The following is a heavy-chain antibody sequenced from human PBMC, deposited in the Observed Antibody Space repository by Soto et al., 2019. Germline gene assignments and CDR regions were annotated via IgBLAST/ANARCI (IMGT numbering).Heavy chain of an antibody. Sequence: SETLSLTCTVSGGSISSDYWSWIRQPPGKGLEWIGYIYYSGGTNYNPSLKSRVTISVDTSKNPFSLNLSSVTAADTAVYYCAREAQTDSSSGGEYYYYYMDVWGKGTTVTVSS. CDR3: AREAQTDSSSGGEYYYYYMDV. J-gene: IGHJ6*03. CDR1: GGSISSDY. D-gene: IGHD6-6*01. V-gene: IGHV4-59*01. CDR2: IYYSGGT.